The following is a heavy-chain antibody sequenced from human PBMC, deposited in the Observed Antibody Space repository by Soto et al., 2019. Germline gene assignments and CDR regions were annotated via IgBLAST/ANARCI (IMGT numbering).Heavy chain of an antibody. J-gene: IGHJ6*02. CDR1: GFTFSSYA. D-gene: IGHD3-22*01. CDR2: ISYDGSNK. CDR3: ARDLSDYDSSGYYGDYYYYYGMDV. Sequence: PGGSLRLSCAGSGFTFSSYAMHWVRQAPGKGLEWVAVISYDGSNKYYADSVKGRFTISRDNSKNTLYLQMNSLRAEDTAVYYCARDLSDYDSSGYYGDYYYYYGMDVWGQGTTVTVSS. V-gene: IGHV3-30-3*01.